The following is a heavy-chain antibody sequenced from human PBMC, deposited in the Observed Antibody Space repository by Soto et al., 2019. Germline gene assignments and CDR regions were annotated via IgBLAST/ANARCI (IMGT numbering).Heavy chain of an antibody. CDR1: GFTFSNYW. D-gene: IGHD2-2*01. V-gene: IGHV3-7*01. CDR3: ARDLGRTAAGYYYYYAMDV. J-gene: IGHJ6*02. Sequence: GGSLRLSCAASGFTFSNYWMNWVRQAPGKGLEWVANIKQDGSEKYFVDSVKGRLTISRDNAKNSLYLQMNSLRAEDTAVYYCARDLGRTAAGYYYYYAMDVWGQGTTVTVSS. CDR2: IKQDGSEK.